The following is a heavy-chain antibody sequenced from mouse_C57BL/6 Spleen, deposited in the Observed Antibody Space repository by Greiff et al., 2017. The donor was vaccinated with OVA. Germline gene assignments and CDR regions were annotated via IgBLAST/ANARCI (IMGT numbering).Heavy chain of an antibody. CDR3: ERENGSSYIDV. V-gene: IGHV1-69*01. J-gene: IGHJ1*03. CDR2: IDPSDSYT. D-gene: IGHD1-1*01. Sequence: QVQLQQPGAELVMPGASVKLSCKASGYTFTSYWMHWVKQRPGQGLEWIGDIDPSDSYTNYNHQFKGKSTLTVDKSSSSAYMQLSSLTSENSEVSHYERENGSSYIDVWGTGTTVTVSS. CDR1: GYTFTSYW.